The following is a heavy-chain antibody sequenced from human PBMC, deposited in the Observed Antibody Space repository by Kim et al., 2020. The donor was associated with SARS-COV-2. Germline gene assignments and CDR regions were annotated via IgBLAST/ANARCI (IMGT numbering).Heavy chain of an antibody. CDR2: ISDSGNP. D-gene: IGHD4-4*01. CDR3: ARSPTVSGLGGYF. CDR1: GASIGRGDNY. J-gene: IGHJ2*01. Sequence: SETLSLTCTVSGASIGRGDNYWTWIRHSPGRGREWLAFISDSGNPYYHPSLQSRITISVDTSSNHFSLKLISVTAAATAIYYCARSPTVSGLGGYF. V-gene: IGHV4-30-4*08.